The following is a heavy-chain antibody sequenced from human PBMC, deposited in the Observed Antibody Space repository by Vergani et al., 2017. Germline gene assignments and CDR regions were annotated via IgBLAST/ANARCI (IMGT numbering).Heavy chain of an antibody. Sequence: EVQLVESGGGLIQPGGSLRLSCAASGFTVSSNYMSWVRQAPGKGLEWVSVIYSGGSTYYADSVKGRFTIARDNAKNSLYLQMNSLRAEDTAVYYCATSTDLRYFDCLPFDYWGQGTLVTVSS. D-gene: IGHD3-9*01. J-gene: IGHJ4*02. CDR3: ATSTDLRYFDCLPFDY. CDR2: IYSGGST. CDR1: GFTVSSNY. V-gene: IGHV3-53*01.